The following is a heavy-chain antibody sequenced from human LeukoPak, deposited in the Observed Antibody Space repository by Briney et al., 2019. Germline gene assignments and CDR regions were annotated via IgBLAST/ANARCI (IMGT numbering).Heavy chain of an antibody. Sequence: GGSLRLSCAASGFTFSSYAMHWVRQAPGKGPEWVAVISYDGSNKYYADSVKGRFTISRDNSKNTLYLQMNSLRAEDTAVYYCARGYSPYCGGDCYDYYYYYYMDVWGKGTTVSVSS. CDR2: ISYDGSNK. CDR1: GFTFSSYA. V-gene: IGHV3-30-3*01. J-gene: IGHJ6*03. CDR3: ARGYSPYCGGDCYDYYYYYYMDV. D-gene: IGHD2-21*01.